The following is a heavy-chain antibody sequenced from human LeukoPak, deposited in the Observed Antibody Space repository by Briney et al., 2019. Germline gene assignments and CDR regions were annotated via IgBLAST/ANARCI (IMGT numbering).Heavy chain of an antibody. V-gene: IGHV1-69*05. CDR3: ARRTGGSGSYYRNWFDP. J-gene: IGHJ5*02. Sequence: RASVKVSCKASGGTFSSYAISWVRQAPGQGLEWMGGIIPIFGTANYAQKFQGRVTITTDESTSTAYMELSSLRSEDTAVYYCARRTGGSGSYYRNWFDPWGQGTLVTVSS. CDR1: GGTFSSYA. CDR2: IIPIFGTA. D-gene: IGHD1-26*01.